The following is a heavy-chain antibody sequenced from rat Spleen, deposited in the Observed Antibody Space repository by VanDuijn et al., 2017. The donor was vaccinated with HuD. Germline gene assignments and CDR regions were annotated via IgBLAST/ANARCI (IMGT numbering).Heavy chain of an antibody. D-gene: IGHD1-9*01. CDR1: GFTFNEYW. Sequence: EVQLVDSGGGLVQPGRSLKLSCVASGFTFNEYWMTWIRQLPGKGLEWVASITNTGSNTYYRDSVKGRFTISRDNAKSTLYLQMDSLRSEDTAIYYCARPTTGIPFNYWGQGVMVTVSS. V-gene: IGHV5-31*01. J-gene: IGHJ2*01. CDR2: ITNTGSNT. CDR3: ARPTTGIPFNY.